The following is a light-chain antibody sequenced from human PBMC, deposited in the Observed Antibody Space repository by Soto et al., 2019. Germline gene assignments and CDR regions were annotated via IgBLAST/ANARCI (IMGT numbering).Light chain of an antibody. CDR1: HSLVYSNGDTY. Sequence: DVVMTQSPLALPVTLGQPASISCRSSHSLVYSNGDTYLSWFQQRPGQSPRRLIYKVSNRDSGVPDRFSGSGSGSDFTLKISRVEAEDVGIYYCMQGTHWPITFGQGTRREIK. CDR2: KVS. CDR3: MQGTHWPIT. V-gene: IGKV2-30*01. J-gene: IGKJ5*01.